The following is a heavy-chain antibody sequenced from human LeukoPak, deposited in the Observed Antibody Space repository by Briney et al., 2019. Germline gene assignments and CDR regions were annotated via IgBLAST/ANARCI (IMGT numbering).Heavy chain of an antibody. CDR3: ARGLVPPDY. CDR2: IKQDGSEK. J-gene: IGHJ4*02. D-gene: IGHD2-8*02. CDR1: GFTFSSYW. V-gene: IGHV3-7*01. Sequence: GGSLRLSCTVSGFTFSSYWMSWVRQAPGKGLEWVANIKQDGSEKYYVDSVKGRFTISRDNAKNSLYLQMNGLRAEDTAVYYCARGLVPPDYWGQGTLVTVSS.